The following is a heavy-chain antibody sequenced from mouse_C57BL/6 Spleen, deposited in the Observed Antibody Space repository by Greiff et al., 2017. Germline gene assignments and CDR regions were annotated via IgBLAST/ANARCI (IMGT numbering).Heavy chain of an antibody. CDR2: IYPGSGST. Sequence: QQPGQGLEWIGDIYPGSGSTNYNEKFKSKATLTVDTSSSTAYMQLSSLTSEDSAVYYCARHDGYYPYAMDYWGQGTSVTVSS. CDR3: ARHDGYYPYAMDY. V-gene: IGHV1-55*01. D-gene: IGHD2-3*01. J-gene: IGHJ4*01.